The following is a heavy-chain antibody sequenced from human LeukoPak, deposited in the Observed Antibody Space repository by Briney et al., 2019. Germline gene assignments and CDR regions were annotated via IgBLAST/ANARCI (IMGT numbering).Heavy chain of an antibody. J-gene: IGHJ5*02. CDR1: GGSFSGYY. CDR2: INHSGST. CDR3: ARRSNINGTNWFDP. V-gene: IGHV4-34*01. Sequence: SETLSLTCAVYGGSFSGYYWSWIRQPPGKGLEWIGEINHSGSTNYNPSLKSRVTISVDTSKNQFSLKLSSVTAADTAVYYCARRSNINGTNWFDPWGQGTLVTVSS. D-gene: IGHD1-20*01.